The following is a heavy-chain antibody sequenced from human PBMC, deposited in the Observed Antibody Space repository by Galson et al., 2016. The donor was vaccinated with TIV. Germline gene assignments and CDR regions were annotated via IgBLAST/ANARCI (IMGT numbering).Heavy chain of an antibody. Sequence: SVKVSCKASGGTFNSDAFNWVRQVPGQGLEWMGTIIPILNTPTYAQKFQGRLTITADKSATTTYMELSSPRSGDTAIYYCARALAQGESYGMDVWGQGTTVIVSS. V-gene: IGHV1-69*04. CDR2: IIPILNTP. CDR1: GGTFNSDA. J-gene: IGHJ6*02. D-gene: IGHD3-10*01. CDR3: ARALAQGESYGMDV.